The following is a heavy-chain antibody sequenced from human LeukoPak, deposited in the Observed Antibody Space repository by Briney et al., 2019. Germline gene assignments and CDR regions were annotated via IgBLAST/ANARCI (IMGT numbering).Heavy chain of an antibody. J-gene: IGHJ4*02. V-gene: IGHV4-4*07. CDR3: ARGTYSSSDYFDY. CDR1: GGSISSYY. Sequence: SETLSLTCTVSGGSISSYYWSWLRQPAGKGLEWIGRIYTSGSTNYNPSLKSRVTMSVDTSKNQFSLKLSSVTAADTAVYYCARGTYSSSDYFDYWGQGTLVTVSS. D-gene: IGHD6-6*01. CDR2: IYTSGST.